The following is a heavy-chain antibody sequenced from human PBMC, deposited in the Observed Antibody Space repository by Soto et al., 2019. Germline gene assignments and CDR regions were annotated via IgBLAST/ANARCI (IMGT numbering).Heavy chain of an antibody. Sequence: GSLRLSCAASGFTISNAWMHWVRQAPGKGLEWVGRIKTKTDGGTTDYAAPVKGRFTISRDDSENTMYLQINSLKTEETAVYYCTTDEVSKGLVYWGQGT. V-gene: IGHV3-15*07. J-gene: IGHJ4*02. D-gene: IGHD2-8*01. CDR1: GFTISNAW. CDR2: IKTKTDGGTT. CDR3: TTDEVSKGLVY.